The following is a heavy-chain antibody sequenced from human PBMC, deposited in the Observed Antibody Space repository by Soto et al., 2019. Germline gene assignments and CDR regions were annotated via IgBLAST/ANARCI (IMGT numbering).Heavy chain of an antibody. J-gene: IGHJ4*02. CDR3: ARSPRSSPYFDY. CDR2: IYPGDHET. D-gene: IGHD6-13*01. V-gene: IGHV5-51*01. Sequence: GVSLKLCWKCSGYTCFNSGVGWVRQLPGKGLEWMGIIYPGDHETRYSPSFHGKVTISADKSIHTAYLQWNSLEASDTAFYFCARSPRSSPYFDYWGQGALVTVS. CDR1: GYTCFNSG.